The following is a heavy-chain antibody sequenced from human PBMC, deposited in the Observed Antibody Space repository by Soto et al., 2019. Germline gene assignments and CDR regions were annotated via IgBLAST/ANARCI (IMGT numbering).Heavy chain of an antibody. CDR3: ARTRSSSDYYYYYGMDV. D-gene: IGHD6-6*01. J-gene: IGHJ6*02. Sequence: GPTLVNPTQTLTLTCTFSGFSLSTSGMCVSWIRQPPGKALEWLALIDWDDDKYYSTSLKTRLTISKDTSKNQVVLTMTNMDPVDTATYYCARTRSSSDYYYYYGMDVWGQGTTVTVSS. CDR2: IDWDDDK. V-gene: IGHV2-70*01. CDR1: GFSLSTSGMC.